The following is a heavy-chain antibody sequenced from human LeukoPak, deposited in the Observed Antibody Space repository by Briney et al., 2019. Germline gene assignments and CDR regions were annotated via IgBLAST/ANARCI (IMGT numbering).Heavy chain of an antibody. V-gene: IGHV3-48*03. Sequence: PGGSLRLSCAASGFTFSGHEMNWVRQAPGKGLEWISYISITGTSINYADSVKGRFTISRDNAKNSLYLQMNSLRAEDTAVYYCARGGSSGYNYYAFDIWGQGTMVTVSS. CDR1: GFTFSGHE. CDR2: ISITGTSI. J-gene: IGHJ3*02. D-gene: IGHD3-22*01. CDR3: ARGGSSGYNYYAFDI.